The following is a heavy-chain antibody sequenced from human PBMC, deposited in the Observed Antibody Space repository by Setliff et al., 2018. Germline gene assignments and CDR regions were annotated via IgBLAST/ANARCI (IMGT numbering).Heavy chain of an antibody. D-gene: IGHD3-3*01. CDR3: ARDGGLLQFLEWSRSYMDV. Sequence: GGSLRLSCEASGFTFSNYAMGWVRQAPGKGLEWVSVIYSGGSRTYSADSVKGRFTISRDNAKNTLYLQMNSLRAEDTAVYYCARDGGLLQFLEWSRSYMDVWGKGTTVTVSS. CDR1: GFTFSNYA. CDR2: IYSGGSRT. V-gene: IGHV3-23*03. J-gene: IGHJ6*03.